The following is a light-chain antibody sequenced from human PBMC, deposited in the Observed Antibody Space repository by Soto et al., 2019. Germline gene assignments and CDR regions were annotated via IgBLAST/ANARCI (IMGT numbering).Light chain of an antibody. CDR1: QSLLHSNGFKY. Sequence: IVLTQSPVSRPVTPGEPASISCRSSQSLLHSNGFKYLNWYLQKPGQSPHLLIYLGSHRASGVPDRFSGSGSGTDVTLQISRVEAEDVGVYYCMQVLQTPPTFGQGTKLEIK. CDR3: MQVLQTPPT. V-gene: IGKV2-28*01. CDR2: LGS. J-gene: IGKJ2*01.